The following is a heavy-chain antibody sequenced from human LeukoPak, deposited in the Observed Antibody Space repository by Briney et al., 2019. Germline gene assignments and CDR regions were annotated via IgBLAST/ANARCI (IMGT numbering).Heavy chain of an antibody. CDR2: IKQDGSEK. D-gene: IGHD1-26*01. Sequence: GGSLRLSCAASGFTFSSYWMSWVRQAPGKGLEWVANIKQDGSEKYYVDSVKGRFTISRDNAKNALYLQMNSLRAEDTAVYYCARGFSGDAFDIWGQGTMVTVSS. CDR1: GFTFSSYW. V-gene: IGHV3-7*01. CDR3: ARGFSGDAFDI. J-gene: IGHJ3*02.